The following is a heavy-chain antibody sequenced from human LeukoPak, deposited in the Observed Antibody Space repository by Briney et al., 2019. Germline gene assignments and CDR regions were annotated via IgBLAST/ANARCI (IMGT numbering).Heavy chain of an antibody. Sequence: GGSLRLSCEASGFFVNTNYMNWVRQAPGKGLEWVSVIYSGGSTYYADSVEGRFTISRGSYRNTVYLQMNSGRAEDTAIYYCARLDMATMAFDYWGRGTLVTVSS. CDR3: ARLDMATMAFDY. V-gene: IGHV3-53*01. CDR2: IYSGGST. CDR1: GFFVNTNY. J-gene: IGHJ4*02. D-gene: IGHD5-24*01.